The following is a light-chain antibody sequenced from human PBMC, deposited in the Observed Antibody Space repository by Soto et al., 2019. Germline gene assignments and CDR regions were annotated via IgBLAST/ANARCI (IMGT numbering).Light chain of an antibody. CDR2: AAS. J-gene: IGKJ2*01. Sequence: DIQMTQSPSSLSASVGDRVTITCRASQSIGTGLSWYQQKPQKAPKLLIYAASSVQSGVPSRFSDSGSGTDFTLTISSLQPEDFATYYCQQSDSILYTFGQGTKLEI. V-gene: IGKV1-39*01. CDR3: QQSDSILYT. CDR1: QSIGTG.